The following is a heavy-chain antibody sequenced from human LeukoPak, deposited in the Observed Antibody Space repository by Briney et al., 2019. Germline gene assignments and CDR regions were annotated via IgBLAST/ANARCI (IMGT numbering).Heavy chain of an antibody. D-gene: IGHD6-13*01. CDR2: IYSGAGT. J-gene: IGHJ4*02. CDR1: GFTVSSHY. CDR3: ARDRGFSSSWRLFVY. Sequence: GGSLRLSCAASGFTVSSHYMRWVRQAPGKGLEWVSVIYSGAGTSYADSVQGRFTISRDNSKNTLYLQMNSLRVEDTAVYYCARDRGFSSSWRLFVYWGQGTLVTVSS. V-gene: IGHV3-66*02.